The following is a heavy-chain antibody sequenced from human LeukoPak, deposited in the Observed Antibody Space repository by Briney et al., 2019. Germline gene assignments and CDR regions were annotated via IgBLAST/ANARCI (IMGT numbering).Heavy chain of an antibody. J-gene: IGHJ1*01. V-gene: IGHV1-18*01. CDR2: ISAFIGNT. Sequence: ASVKVSCKASGFSFTDYGISWVRQAPGEGLEWMGWISAFIGNTDYEQKFQGRVTITTDTSTSTAYMELRSLRSEDTAVYYRARSALSPRDYYDSSGSLGYFQHWGQGTLVTVSS. CDR3: ARSALSPRDYYDSSGSLGYFQH. CDR1: GFSFTDYG. D-gene: IGHD3-22*01.